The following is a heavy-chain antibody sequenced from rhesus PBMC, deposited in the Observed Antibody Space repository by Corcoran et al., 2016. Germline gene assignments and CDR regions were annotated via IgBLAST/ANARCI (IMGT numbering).Heavy chain of an antibody. V-gene: IGHV4-173*01. CDR1: GGSISSTY. J-gene: IGHJ4*01. CDR3: ARERGGSGSWKGLFDY. CDR2: ISGSGGST. Sequence: QLQVQESGPGLVKPSETLSLTCAVSGGSISSTYWSWIRQPPGKGLEWIGRISGSGGSTDLNPYRKCRVTISTDTSKNQFSLKLSSVNAADTAVYYCARERGGSGSWKGLFDYWGQGVLVTVSS. D-gene: IGHD6-25*01.